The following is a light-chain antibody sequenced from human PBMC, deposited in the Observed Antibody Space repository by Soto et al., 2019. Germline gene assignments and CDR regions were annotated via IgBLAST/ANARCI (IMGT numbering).Light chain of an antibody. V-gene: IGKV2-28*01. CDR3: MQALQTPIT. J-gene: IGKJ3*01. CDR1: QSLLHSNGYNY. CDR2: LGS. Sequence: DIVMTQSPLSLPVTPGEPASISCRSSQSLLHSNGYNYLDWYLQKPGQSPQLLIYLGSNRASGVPDRFSGSGSGTDFTLKISRVEGEDVGVYYCMQALQTPITFGPGTKVDIK.